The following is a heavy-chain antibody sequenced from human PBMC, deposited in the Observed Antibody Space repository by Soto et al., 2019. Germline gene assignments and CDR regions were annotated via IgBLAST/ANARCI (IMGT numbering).Heavy chain of an antibody. V-gene: IGHV4-39*01. CDR2: IYYSGST. CDR1: GGSISSSSYY. D-gene: IGHD3-3*01. Sequence: QLQLQESGPGLVKPSETLSLTCTVSGGSISSSSYYWGWIRQPPGKGLEWIGSIYYSGSTYYNPSLKSRVTISVDTSKNQFSLQLSSVTAADTAVYYCARHSIFGVVTVSYYFDYWGQGTLVTVSS. J-gene: IGHJ4*02. CDR3: ARHSIFGVVTVSYYFDY.